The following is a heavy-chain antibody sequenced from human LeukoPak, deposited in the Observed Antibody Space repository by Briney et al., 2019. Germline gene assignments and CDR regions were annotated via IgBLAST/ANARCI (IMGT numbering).Heavy chain of an antibody. D-gene: IGHD2-15*01. J-gene: IGHJ4*02. CDR3: ARLGWWDS. V-gene: IGHV4-39*01. CDR1: GGSISGYY. CDR2: IYYSGST. Sequence: SETLSLTCTVSGGSISGYYWTWIRQPPGKGLEWIGSIYYSGSTYYNPSLNSRVTISVDTSKNQFSLKLSSVTAADTAVYYCARLGWWDSWGQGTLVTVSS.